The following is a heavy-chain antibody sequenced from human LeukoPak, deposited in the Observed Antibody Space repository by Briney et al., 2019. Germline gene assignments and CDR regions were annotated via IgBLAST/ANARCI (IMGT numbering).Heavy chain of an antibody. CDR1: GYTFTSYG. D-gene: IGHD2-8*01. J-gene: IGHJ5*02. CDR2: ISAYNGNT. CDR3: AILNNWFDP. V-gene: IGHV1-18*01. Sequence: ASVKVSCKASGYTFTSYGISWVRQAPGQGLEWMGWISAYNGNTNYAQKFQGRVTMTRDTSISTAYMELSRLRSDDTAVYYCAILNNWFDPWGQGTLVTVSS.